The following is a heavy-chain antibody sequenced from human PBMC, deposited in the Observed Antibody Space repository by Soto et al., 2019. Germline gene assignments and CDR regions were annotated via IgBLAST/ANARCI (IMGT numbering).Heavy chain of an antibody. CDR2: ISYDGSNK. V-gene: IGHV3-30*04. D-gene: IGHD3-16*01. Sequence: GGSLRLSCAASGFTFSSYAMHWVRQAPGKGLEWVAVISYDGSNKYYADSVKGRFTISRDNSKNTLYLQMNSLRAEDTAVYYCARVRGRDLIDYWGQGTLVTVSS. J-gene: IGHJ4*02. CDR1: GFTFSSYA. CDR3: ARVRGRDLIDY.